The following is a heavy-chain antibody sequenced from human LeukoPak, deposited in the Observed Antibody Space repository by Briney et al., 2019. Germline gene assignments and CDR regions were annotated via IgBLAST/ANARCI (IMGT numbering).Heavy chain of an antibody. V-gene: IGHV4-4*02. D-gene: IGHD2-15*01. CDR2: IYHSGNT. CDR3: ARPLSLGYCSGGSCYGRGAWFDR. J-gene: IGHJ5*02. Sequence: SGTLSLTCAVSGGSISSSNWWSWVRPPPGKGLEWIGQIYHSGNTNYNPSLKSRVTISVDKSKNQFSLKLGSVTAADTAVYYCARPLSLGYCSGGSCYGRGAWFDRWGQGTLVTVSS. CDR1: GGSISSSNW.